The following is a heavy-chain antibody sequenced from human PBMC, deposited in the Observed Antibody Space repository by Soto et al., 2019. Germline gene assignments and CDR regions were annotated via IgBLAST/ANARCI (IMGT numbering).Heavy chain of an antibody. V-gene: IGHV3-23*01. D-gene: IGHD4-17*01. J-gene: IGHJ6*02. Sequence: GGSLRLSCAASGFTFSSYAMSWVRQAPGKGREWVSAISGSGCSTYYADSVKGRFTISRDNSKKTLYLQMNSLRAEDAAVYYCAKDDPEDYGDYPYYYYGMDVWGQGTTITV. CDR3: AKDDPEDYGDYPYYYYGMDV. CDR2: ISGSGCST. CDR1: GFTFSSYA.